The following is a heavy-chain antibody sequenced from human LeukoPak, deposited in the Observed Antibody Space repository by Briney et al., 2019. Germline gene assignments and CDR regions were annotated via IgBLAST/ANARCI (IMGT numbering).Heavy chain of an antibody. Sequence: SETLSLTCTVSGGSISSYYLSWIRQPAGNGLEWIGRIYTSGSTNYNPSLKSRVTMSVDTSKNQFSLKLSSVTAADTAVYYCAKTYYYYYIDVWGKGTTVTVSS. V-gene: IGHV4-4*07. CDR3: AKTYYYYYIDV. CDR1: GGSISSYY. J-gene: IGHJ6*03. CDR2: IYTSGST.